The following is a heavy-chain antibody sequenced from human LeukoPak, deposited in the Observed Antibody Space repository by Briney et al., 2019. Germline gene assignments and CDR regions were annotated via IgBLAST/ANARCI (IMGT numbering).Heavy chain of an antibody. V-gene: IGHV3-48*04. D-gene: IGHD4-17*01. CDR1: TFTFSSFS. Sequence: VGSLRLSCAPSTFTFSSFSMNWVRQAPENGLEWISYITSSSSSTYYADSVKGRFTISRDNAKHSLYLQMNRLRAEDTAVCYCARVIGSYGDSAYWGQGTLVTVSS. J-gene: IGHJ4*02. CDR3: ARVIGSYGDSAY. CDR2: ITSSSSST.